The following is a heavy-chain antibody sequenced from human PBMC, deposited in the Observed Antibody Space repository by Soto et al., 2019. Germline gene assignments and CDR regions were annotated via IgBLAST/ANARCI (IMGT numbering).Heavy chain of an antibody. CDR3: VKGSASGSPYYFDY. CDR1: EFTFSSYA. D-gene: IGHD6-25*01. Sequence: PGGSLRLSCAVSEFTFSSYAMSWVRQTTGKGLEWISAITGSGAYTYHADSVKGRFTISRDNSKNTLYLQMNSLRAEDTAVYYCVKGSASGSPYYFDYWGPGTLVTVSS. J-gene: IGHJ4*02. CDR2: ITGSGAYT. V-gene: IGHV3-23*01.